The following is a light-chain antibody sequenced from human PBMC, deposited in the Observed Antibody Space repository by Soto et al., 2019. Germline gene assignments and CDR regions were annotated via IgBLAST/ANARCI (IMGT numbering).Light chain of an antibody. Sequence: QPVLTQSPSASASLGASVKLTCTLSSGHSSYAIAWHQQQPEKGPRYLMKLNSDGSHSKGDGIPDRFSGSSSGAERYLTISSLQSEDEADYYCQTWGTGIQVVFGGGTKVNVL. J-gene: IGLJ2*01. V-gene: IGLV4-69*01. CDR2: LNSDGSH. CDR1: SGHSSYA. CDR3: QTWGTGIQVV.